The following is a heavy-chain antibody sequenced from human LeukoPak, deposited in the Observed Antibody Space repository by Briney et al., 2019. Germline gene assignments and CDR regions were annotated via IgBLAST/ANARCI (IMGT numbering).Heavy chain of an antibody. J-gene: IGHJ6*04. V-gene: IGHV5-10-1*01. CDR3: ARHAKFGELLSMDV. CDR2: IDPSDSYT. D-gene: IGHD3-10*02. Sequence: GESLKISCKGSGSSFTSYWISWVRQLPGKGLEWMGRIDPSDSYTNYSPSFQGHVTISADKSISTAYLQWSSLKASDTAMYYCARHAKFGELLSMDVWGKGTTVTVSS. CDR1: GSSFTSYW.